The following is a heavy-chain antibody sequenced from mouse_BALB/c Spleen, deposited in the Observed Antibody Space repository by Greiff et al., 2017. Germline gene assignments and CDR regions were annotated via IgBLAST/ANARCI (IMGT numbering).Heavy chain of an antibody. V-gene: IGHV7-3*02. CDR3: ARDIIYYGSSFAY. CDR1: GFTFTDYY. J-gene: IGHJ3*01. CDR2: IRNKANGYTT. D-gene: IGHD1-1*01. Sequence: EVKLMESGGGLVQPGGSLKLSCATSGFTFTDYYMSWVRQPPGKALEWLGFIRNKANGYTTEYSASVKGRFTISRDNSQSILYLQMNTLRAEDSATYYCARDIIYYGSSFAYWGQGTLVTVSA.